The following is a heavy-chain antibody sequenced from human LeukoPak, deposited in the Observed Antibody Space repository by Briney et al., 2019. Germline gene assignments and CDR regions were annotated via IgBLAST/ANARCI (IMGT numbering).Heavy chain of an antibody. D-gene: IGHD1-26*01. J-gene: IGHJ6*02. V-gene: IGHV4-59*01. CDR3: ARGGTVRNGMDV. CDR1: GGSISSYY. Sequence: ETLSLTCTVSGGSISSYYWSWIRQPPGKGLEWIGYIYYSGSTNYNPSLKSRVTISVDTSRNQFSLKLSSVTAADTAVYYCARGGTVRNGMDVWGQGTTVTVSS. CDR2: IYYSGST.